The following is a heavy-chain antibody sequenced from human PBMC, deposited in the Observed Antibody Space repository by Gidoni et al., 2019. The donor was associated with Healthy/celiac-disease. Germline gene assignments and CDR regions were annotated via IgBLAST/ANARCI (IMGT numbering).Heavy chain of an antibody. CDR3: ARDRYYGDSKGFDY. J-gene: IGHJ4*02. D-gene: IGHD4-17*01. CDR1: GFTFRDYY. CDR2: ISSSSSYT. Sequence: QVQLVESGGGLVKPGGSLRLSCAASGFTFRDYYMSWIRQAPGKGLEWVSYISSSSSYTNYADSVKGRFTISRDNAKNSLYLQMNSLRAEDTAVYYCARDRYYGDSKGFDYWGQGTLVTVSS. V-gene: IGHV3-11*06.